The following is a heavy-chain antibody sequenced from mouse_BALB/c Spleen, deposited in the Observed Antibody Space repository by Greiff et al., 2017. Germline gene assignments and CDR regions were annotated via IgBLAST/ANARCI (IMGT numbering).Heavy chain of an antibody. D-gene: IGHD2-1*01. CDR2: INPYNDGT. CDR1: GYTFTSYV. CDR3: ARPVYGKRDYYAMDY. V-gene: IGHV1-14*01. Sequence: VQLQQSGPELVKPGASVKMSCKASGYTFTSYVMHWVKQKPGQGLEWIGYINPYNDGTKYNEKFNGKATLTSDKSSSTAYMELSSLTSEDSAVYYCARPVYGKRDYYAMDYWGQGTSVTVSS. J-gene: IGHJ4*01.